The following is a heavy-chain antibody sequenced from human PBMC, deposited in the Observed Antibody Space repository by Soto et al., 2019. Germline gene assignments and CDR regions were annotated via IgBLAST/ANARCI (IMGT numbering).Heavy chain of an antibody. CDR2: IIPILGIA. V-gene: IGHV1-69*02. D-gene: IGHD6-13*01. CDR3: ASPNHDTAGIFDY. CDR1: GGTFSSYT. Sequence: ASVKVSCKASGGTFSSYTISWVRQAPGQGLEWMGRIIPILGIANYAQKFQGRVTITADKSTSTAYMELSSLRSEDTAVYYCASPNHDTAGIFDYWGQGTLVTVSS. J-gene: IGHJ4*02.